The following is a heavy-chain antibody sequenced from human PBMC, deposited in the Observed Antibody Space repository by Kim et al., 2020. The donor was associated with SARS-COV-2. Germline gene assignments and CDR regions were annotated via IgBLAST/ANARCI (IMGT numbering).Heavy chain of an antibody. CDR3: ARDLEQQLVLYYYYYMDV. Sequence: ASVKVSCKASGYTFTSYAMNWVRQAPGQGLEWMGWINTNTGNPTYAQGFTGRFVFSLDTSVSTAYLQTSSLKAEDTAVYYFARDLEQQLVLYYYYYMDVWGKGTTVTVSS. J-gene: IGHJ6*03. V-gene: IGHV7-4-1*02. CDR1: GYTFTSYA. D-gene: IGHD6-13*01. CDR2: INTNTGNP.